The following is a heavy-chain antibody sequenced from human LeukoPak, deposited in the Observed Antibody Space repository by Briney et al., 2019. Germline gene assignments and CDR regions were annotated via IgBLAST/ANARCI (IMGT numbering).Heavy chain of an antibody. CDR2: INPNSGGT. J-gene: IGHJ4*02. CDR1: GYTFTGYY. V-gene: IGHV1-2*04. Sequence: ASVKVSCTASGYTFTGYYIHWVRQAPGQGLEWMGWINPNSGGTNYAQKFQGWVTMTRDTSISTAYMELSRLRSDDTAVYYCARTSSGWYPADPFDYWGQGTLVTVSS. CDR3: ARTSSGWYPADPFDY. D-gene: IGHD6-19*01.